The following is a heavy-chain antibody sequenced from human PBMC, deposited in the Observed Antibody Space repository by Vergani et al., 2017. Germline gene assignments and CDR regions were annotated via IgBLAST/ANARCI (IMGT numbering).Heavy chain of an antibody. CDR2: IKQDGSEK. D-gene: IGHD6-13*01. J-gene: IGHJ6*02. V-gene: IGHV3-7*01. Sequence: EVQLLESGGGLVQPGGSLRLSCAASGFTFSSYWMSWVRQAPGKGLEWVANIKQDGSEKYYVDSVKGRFTISRDNAKNSLYLQMNSLRAEDTAVYYCARDLAAAGYYYYGMDVWGQGTTVTVSS. CDR1: GFTFSSYW. CDR3: ARDLAAAGYYYYGMDV.